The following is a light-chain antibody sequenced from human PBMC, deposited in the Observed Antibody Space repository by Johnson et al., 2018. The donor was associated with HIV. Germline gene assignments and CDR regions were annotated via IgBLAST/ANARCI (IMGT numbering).Light chain of an antibody. CDR2: DNN. V-gene: IGLV1-51*01. CDR3: GTWDSSLYAYV. CDR1: SSNIGNNY. Sequence: QSVLTQPPSVSAAPGQKVTISCSGSSSNIGNNYVSWYQQLPGTAPKLLIYDNNKRTSGIRDRFSGSKSGTSATLGITGLQTGDEADYYCGTWDSSLYAYVFGTGTKVTAL. J-gene: IGLJ1*01.